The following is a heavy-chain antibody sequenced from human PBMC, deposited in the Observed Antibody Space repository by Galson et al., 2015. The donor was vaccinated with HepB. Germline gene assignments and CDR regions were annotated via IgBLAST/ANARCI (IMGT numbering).Heavy chain of an antibody. J-gene: IGHJ2*01. D-gene: IGHD3-10*01. CDR2: IWYDGSNK. CDR3: ARATGSGSYYKGKNWYFDL. CDR1: GSTFSSYG. Sequence: SLRLSCAASGSTFSSYGMHWVRQAPGKGLEWVAVIWYDGSNKYYADSVKGRFTISRDNSKNTLYLQMNSLRAEDTAVYYCARATGSGSYYKGKNWYFDLWGRGTLVTVSS. V-gene: IGHV3-33*01.